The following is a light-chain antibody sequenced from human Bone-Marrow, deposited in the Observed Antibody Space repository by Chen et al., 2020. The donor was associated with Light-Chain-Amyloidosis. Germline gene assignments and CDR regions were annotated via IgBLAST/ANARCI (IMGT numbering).Light chain of an antibody. Sequence: SYDLTQPPSASVSTGQTARITCSGDDLPTKYAYWYQQKPGQAPVLVIHRDTERPSGISERFSGSSSGTTATLTISGVQAEDEADYHCQSADSSGTYEVIFGGGTKLTVL. CDR3: QSADSSGTYEVI. J-gene: IGLJ2*01. V-gene: IGLV3-25*03. CDR1: DLPTKY. CDR2: RDT.